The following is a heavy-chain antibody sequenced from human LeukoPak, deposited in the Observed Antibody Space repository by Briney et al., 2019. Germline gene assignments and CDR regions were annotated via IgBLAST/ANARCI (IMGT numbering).Heavy chain of an antibody. Sequence: GGSLRLSCAASGFTFSDYYMSWIRPAPGKGLVWVSYISSSGSTIYYADSVKGRFTISRANAKNSLYLQMNSLRAEDTAVYYCARDLWATVVPYWGQGTLVTVSS. D-gene: IGHD4-17*01. J-gene: IGHJ4*02. CDR2: ISSSGSTI. CDR1: GFTFSDYY. CDR3: ARDLWATVVPY. V-gene: IGHV3-11*01.